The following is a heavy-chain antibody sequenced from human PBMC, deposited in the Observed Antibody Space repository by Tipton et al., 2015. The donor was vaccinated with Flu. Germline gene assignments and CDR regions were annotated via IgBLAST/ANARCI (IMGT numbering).Heavy chain of an antibody. CDR3: ARQIYTSGELDYDYYYMDV. Sequence: QLVQSGAEVKKPGASVKLSCKASGYTFSSHIITWVRQAPGQGLEWMGGIVCIFGIPNYAQKFQGRVTMTADESTTTVYMELSSLRSDDTAVYYCARQIYTSGELDYDYYYMDVWGKGTTVTVSS. CDR2: IVCIFGIP. D-gene: IGHD6-25*01. J-gene: IGHJ6*03. CDR1: GYTFSSHI. V-gene: IGHV1-69*13.